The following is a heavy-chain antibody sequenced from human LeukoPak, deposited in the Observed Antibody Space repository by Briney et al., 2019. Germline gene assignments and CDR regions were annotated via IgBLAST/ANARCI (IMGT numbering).Heavy chain of an antibody. V-gene: IGHV1-69*04. D-gene: IGHD1-26*01. CDR3: ARHVRGSSSGDWFDP. Sequence: ASVKVSCKASGGTFSSYAISWVRQAPGQGLEWMGRIIPILGIANYAQKFQGRVTITADNSTSTAYMELSSLRSEDTAVYYCARHVRGSSSGDWFDPWGQGTLVTVSS. CDR1: GGTFSSYA. J-gene: IGHJ5*02. CDR2: IIPILGIA.